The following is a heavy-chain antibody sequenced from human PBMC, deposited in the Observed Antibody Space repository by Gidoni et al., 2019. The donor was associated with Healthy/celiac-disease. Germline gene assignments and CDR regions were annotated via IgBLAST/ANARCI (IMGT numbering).Heavy chain of an antibody. Sequence: EVQLVESGGGLVQPGGSLRLSCAASGFTVSSNYMSWVRQDPGKGLEWVSVIYSGGSTYYADSVKGRFTISRDNSKNTLYLQMNSRRAEDTAVYYCARDRGGYCGGDCYLPIYWGQGTLVTVSS. J-gene: IGHJ4*02. CDR1: GFTVSSNY. D-gene: IGHD2-21*02. CDR2: IYSGGST. V-gene: IGHV3-66*01. CDR3: ARDRGGYCGGDCYLPIY.